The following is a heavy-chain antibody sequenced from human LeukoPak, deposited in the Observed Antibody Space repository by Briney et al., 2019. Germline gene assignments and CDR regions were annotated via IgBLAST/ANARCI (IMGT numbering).Heavy chain of an antibody. CDR3: ARDPRLGELSSPSYYFDY. D-gene: IGHD3-16*02. CDR1: GGSISSYY. CDR2: IYTSGST. V-gene: IGHV4-4*07. J-gene: IGHJ4*02. Sequence: SETLSLTCTASGGSISSYYWSWIRQPAGKGLEWIGRIYTSGSTNYNPSLKSRVTMSVDTSKNQFSLKLSSVTAADTAVYYCARDPRLGELSSPSYYFDYWGQGTLVTVSS.